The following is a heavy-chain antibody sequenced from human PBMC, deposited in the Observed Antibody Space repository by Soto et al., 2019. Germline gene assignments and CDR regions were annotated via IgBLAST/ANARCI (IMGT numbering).Heavy chain of an antibody. V-gene: IGHV4-31*03. CDR3: ARGQKWQLRGGGNWFDP. CDR1: GGSISSGGYY. CDR2: IYYSGST. D-gene: IGHD1-26*01. Sequence: QVQLQESGPGLVKPSQTLSLTCTVSGGSISSGGYYWSWIRQQPGKGLEWIGDIYYSGSTYYNPSLKSRVTISVDPSKNQFSLKLSSVTAADTAGYYCARGQKWQLRGGGNWFDPWGQGTLVTVSS. J-gene: IGHJ5*02.